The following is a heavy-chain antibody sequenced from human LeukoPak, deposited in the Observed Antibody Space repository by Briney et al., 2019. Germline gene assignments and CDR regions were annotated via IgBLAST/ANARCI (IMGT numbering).Heavy chain of an antibody. V-gene: IGHV3-23*01. CDR2: ISGSGGST. CDR3: AKLVPSDDFWSGYLGWFDP. CDR1: GFTFSSYA. D-gene: IGHD3-3*01. Sequence: GGSLRLSCAASGFTFSSYAMSWVRQAPGKGLEWVSAISGSGGSTYYADSVKGRFTISRDNSKNTLYLQMNSLRAEDTAVYYCAKLVPSDDFWSGYLGWFDPWGQGTLITVSS. J-gene: IGHJ5*02.